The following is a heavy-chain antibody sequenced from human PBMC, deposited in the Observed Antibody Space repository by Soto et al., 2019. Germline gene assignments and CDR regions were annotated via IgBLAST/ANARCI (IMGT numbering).Heavy chain of an antibody. D-gene: IGHD6-6*01. CDR3: ATLSAPVDF. J-gene: IGHJ4*02. Sequence: GGALRLSCEASGMNFGGYWMHWVRQAPGKGLVWVSDINTDGTSTNYADSLKGRFTISRDNARDTLYLQMNSLSVEDTAVYSCATLSAPVDFWGQGTLVTVSS. CDR1: GMNFGGYW. CDR2: INTDGTST. V-gene: IGHV3-74*01.